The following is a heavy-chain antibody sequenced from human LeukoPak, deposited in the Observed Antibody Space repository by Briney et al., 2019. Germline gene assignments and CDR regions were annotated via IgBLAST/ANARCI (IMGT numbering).Heavy chain of an antibody. Sequence: GESLKISFKGSGYIFTSYWISWVRPMPGKGLEWMGTIDPRDSYTNYSPSFQGHVPISADKSISTAYLQWSSLKASDTAMYYCARLYLVPDYWGQGTLVTVSS. CDR1: GYIFTSYW. J-gene: IGHJ4*02. CDR3: ARLYLVPDY. V-gene: IGHV5-10-1*01. D-gene: IGHD2-21*01. CDR2: IDPRDSYT.